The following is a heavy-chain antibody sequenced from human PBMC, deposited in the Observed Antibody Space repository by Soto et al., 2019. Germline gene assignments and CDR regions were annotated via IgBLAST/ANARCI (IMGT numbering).Heavy chain of an antibody. V-gene: IGHV5-51*01. J-gene: IGHJ4*02. Sequence: GESLKISCQGSGYSFTTYWIGWVRQMPGKGLEWMGIIYPGDSDTRYSPSFQGQVTISADKSISTAYLQWSSQKASDTAIYYCATGGYCSDTTCYNFFDYWGQGTLVTVSS. CDR2: IYPGDSDT. CDR3: ATGGYCSDTTCYNFFDY. D-gene: IGHD2-2*02. CDR1: GYSFTTYW.